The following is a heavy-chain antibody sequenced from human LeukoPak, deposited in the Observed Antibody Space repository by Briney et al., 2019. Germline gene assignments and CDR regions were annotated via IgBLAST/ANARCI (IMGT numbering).Heavy chain of an antibody. J-gene: IGHJ4*02. CDR2: MNPNSGNT. Sequence: ASVKVSCKASGYTFTTYDINWVRQATGQGLEWMGWMNPNSGNTGYAQKFQGRVTMTRNTSISTAYMELRSLRSDDTAVYYCARGRGALFGDWGQGTLVTVSS. CDR1: GYTFTTYD. D-gene: IGHD3-10*01. CDR3: ARGRGALFGD. V-gene: IGHV1-8*01.